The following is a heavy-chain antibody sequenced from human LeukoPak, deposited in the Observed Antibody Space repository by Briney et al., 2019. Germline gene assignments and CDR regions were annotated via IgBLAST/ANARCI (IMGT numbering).Heavy chain of an antibody. J-gene: IGHJ4*02. D-gene: IGHD6-13*01. Sequence: ASVKVSCKASGYTFTGYYMHWVRQAPGQGHEWMGWMNPNSGGTNYAQKFQGRVTMTRDTSISTAYMELSRLRSDDTAVYYCARDLNKSAKLVLGYWGQGTLVTVSS. V-gene: IGHV1-2*02. CDR1: GYTFTGYY. CDR2: MNPNSGGT. CDR3: ARDLNKSAKLVLGY.